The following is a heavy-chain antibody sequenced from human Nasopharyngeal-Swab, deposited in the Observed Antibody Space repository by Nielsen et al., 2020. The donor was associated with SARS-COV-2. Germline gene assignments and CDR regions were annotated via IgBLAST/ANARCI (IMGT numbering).Heavy chain of an antibody. CDR2: INPNSGGT. Sequence: WVRQAPGQGLEWMGRINPNSGGTNYAQKFQGRVTMTRDTSISPAYMELSRLRSDDTAVYYCASGGGYCSSTSCSNWFDPWGQGTLVTVSS. CDR3: ASGGGYCSSTSCSNWFDP. D-gene: IGHD2-2*03. J-gene: IGHJ5*02. V-gene: IGHV1-2*06.